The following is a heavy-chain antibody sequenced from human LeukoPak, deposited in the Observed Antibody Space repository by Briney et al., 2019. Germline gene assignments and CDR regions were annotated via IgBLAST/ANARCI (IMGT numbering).Heavy chain of an antibody. CDR1: SDSISSYY. D-gene: IGHD3-22*01. CDR2: IYYSGST. V-gene: IGHV4-59*12. CDR3: ARDSTFDSSGHDAFDI. J-gene: IGHJ3*02. Sequence: SETLSLTCTVSSDSISSYYWSWIRQPPGKGLEWIGFIYYSGSTNYNPSLKSRVTVSVDTSQNQFSLKLSSVTAADTAVYYCARDSTFDSSGHDAFDIWGQGTMVTVSS.